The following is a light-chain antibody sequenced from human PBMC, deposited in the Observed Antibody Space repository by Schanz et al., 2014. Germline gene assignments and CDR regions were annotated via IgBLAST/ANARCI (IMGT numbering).Light chain of an antibody. J-gene: IGKJ1*01. V-gene: IGKV4-1*01. CDR3: HQYFDTPRT. Sequence: IVLTQSPDSLAVSLGERATINCKSSQNLLYGSDNKNYLAWYQQKPGQPPKLLIYWASARESGVPDRFSGSGSGTDFTLTISSLQAEDVAVYYCHQYFDTPRTFGQGTKVEIK. CDR1: QNLLYGSDNKNY. CDR2: WAS.